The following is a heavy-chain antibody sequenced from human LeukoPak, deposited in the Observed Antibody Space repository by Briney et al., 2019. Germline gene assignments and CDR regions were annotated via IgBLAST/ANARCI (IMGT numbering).Heavy chain of an antibody. CDR3: ARGYFDDYGLDY. CDR2: IYTSGST. CDR1: GGSISNYY. V-gene: IGHV4-4*07. D-gene: IGHD4-17*01. Sequence: SETLSLTCTVSGGSISNYYWNWIRQPAGKGLEWIGRIYTSGSTNYNPSLKSRVTMSVDTSKNQFSLKLSSVAAADTAVYHCARGYFDDYGLDYWGQGTLVTVSS. J-gene: IGHJ4*02.